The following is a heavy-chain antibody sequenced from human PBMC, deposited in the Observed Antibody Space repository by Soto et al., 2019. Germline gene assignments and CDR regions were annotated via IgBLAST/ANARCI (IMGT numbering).Heavy chain of an antibody. V-gene: IGHV4-39*01. CDR2: IYYRGNT. CDR1: GVSISSSNNY. D-gene: IGHD5-18*01. CDR3: ATGEYSYGYFDY. Sequence: SETLSLTCTVSGVSISSSNNYWGWIRQPPGKGLEWIGTIYYRGNTYYNPSLKSRVTISVDTSKNQFSLKLNSVTAADTAIYYCATGEYSYGYFDYWGQGTLVTVSS. J-gene: IGHJ4*02.